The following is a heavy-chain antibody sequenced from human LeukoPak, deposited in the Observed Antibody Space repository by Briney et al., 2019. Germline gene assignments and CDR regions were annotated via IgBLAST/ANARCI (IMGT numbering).Heavy chain of an antibody. CDR3: ARRNWVGLGELHMDV. Sequence: PSETLSLTCTVSGGSISSYYWSWIRQPPGKGLEWIGYIYYSGSTNYTPSLKSRVTISVDTSKNQFSLKLSSVTAADTAVYYCARRNWVGLGELHMDVWGKGTTVTVS. CDR1: GGSISSYY. D-gene: IGHD3-16*01. J-gene: IGHJ6*03. V-gene: IGHV4-59*01. CDR2: IYYSGST.